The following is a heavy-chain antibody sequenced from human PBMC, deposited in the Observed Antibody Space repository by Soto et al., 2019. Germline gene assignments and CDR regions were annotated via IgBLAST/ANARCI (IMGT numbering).Heavy chain of an antibody. CDR1: GYTLTDLS. V-gene: IGHV1-24*01. Sequence: ASVKVSCKVSGYTLTDLSMXWVRQAPGKGLEWMGGFDPEDGETIYAQKFQGRVTMTEDTSTDTAYMELSSLRSEDTAVYYSGSTNYNPSLKSRVTISVDTSKNQFSLKLSSVTAADTAVYYCARATRASPGGTLWFGELPPLFNWFDPWGQGTLVTVSS. D-gene: IGHD3-10*01. J-gene: IGHJ5*02. CDR2: FDPEDGET. CDR3: GSTNYNPSLKSRVTISVDTSKNQFSLKLSSVTAADTAVYYCARATRASPGGTLWFGELPPLFNWFDP.